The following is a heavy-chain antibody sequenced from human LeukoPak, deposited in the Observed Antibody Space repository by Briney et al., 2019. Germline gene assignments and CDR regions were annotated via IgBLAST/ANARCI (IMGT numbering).Heavy chain of an antibody. CDR1: GFMFHDYA. Sequence: GGSLGLSCAGPGFMFHDYAIHWVRKAPGKGLKWVSLISGDGGSTFYADSVKGRFTISRDNSKNSLYLQMNSLRSDDTALYYCARESESSGWYDYWGQGTLVTVSS. CDR3: ARESESSGWYDY. D-gene: IGHD6-19*01. J-gene: IGHJ4*02. V-gene: IGHV3-43*02. CDR2: ISGDGGST.